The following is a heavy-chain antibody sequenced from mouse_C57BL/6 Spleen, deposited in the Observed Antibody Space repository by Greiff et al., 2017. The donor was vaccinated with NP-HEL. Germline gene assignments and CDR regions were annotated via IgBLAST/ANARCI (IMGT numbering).Heavy chain of an antibody. V-gene: IGHV5-2*01. D-gene: IGHD1-1*01. CDR1: EYEFPSHD. Sequence: EVKLVESGGGLVQPGESLKLSCESNEYEFPSHDMSWVRKTPEKRLELVAAINRDGGSTYYPDTMKRRFIISRDNTTKTMYLQMSSLRSEDAASDYCSRHGGSSSWAMDYWGQGTSVTVSS. CDR3: SRHGGSSSWAMDY. CDR2: INRDGGST. J-gene: IGHJ4*01.